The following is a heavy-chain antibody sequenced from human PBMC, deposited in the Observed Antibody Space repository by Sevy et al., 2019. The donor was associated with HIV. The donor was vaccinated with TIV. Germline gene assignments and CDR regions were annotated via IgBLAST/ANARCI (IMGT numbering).Heavy chain of an antibody. V-gene: IGHV4-34*01. CDR2: INHSGST. D-gene: IGHD3-22*01. CDR1: GGSFSGYY. CDR3: ASRPVGYYDSSGSAQIDY. Sequence: SETLSLTCAVYGGSFSGYYWSWIRQPPGKGLEWIGEINHSGSTNYNPSLKSRVTISVDTSKNQFSLKLSSVTAADTAVYYWASRPVGYYDSSGSAQIDYWGQGTLVTVSS. J-gene: IGHJ4*02.